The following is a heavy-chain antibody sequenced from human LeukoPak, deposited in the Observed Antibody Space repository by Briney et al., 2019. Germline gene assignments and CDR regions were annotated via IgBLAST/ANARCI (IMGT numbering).Heavy chain of an antibody. CDR1: GYTFTGYY. Sequence: ASVKVSCKASGYTFTGYYMHWVRQAPGQGLEWMGWINPNSGGTNYAQKFQGRVTMTRDTSISTAYMELGRLRSDDTAVYYCAREIDYDYIWGSYRIDAFDIWGQGTMVTVSS. CDR3: AREIDYDYIWGSYRIDAFDI. D-gene: IGHD3-16*02. J-gene: IGHJ3*02. V-gene: IGHV1-2*02. CDR2: INPNSGGT.